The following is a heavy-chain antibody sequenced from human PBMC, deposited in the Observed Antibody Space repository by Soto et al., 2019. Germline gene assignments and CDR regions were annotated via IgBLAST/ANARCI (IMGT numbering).Heavy chain of an antibody. J-gene: IGHJ5*02. CDR3: AKGSYVLVDNGWFDP. CDR2: ISYDGSNK. CDR1: GFTFSSYG. V-gene: IGHV3-30*18. D-gene: IGHD1-26*01. Sequence: GGSLRLSCAASGFTFSSYGMHWVRQAPGKGLEWVAVISYDGSNKYYADSVKGRFTISRDNSKNTLYLQMNSLRAEDTAVYYCAKGSYVLVDNGWFDPWGQGTLVTVSS.